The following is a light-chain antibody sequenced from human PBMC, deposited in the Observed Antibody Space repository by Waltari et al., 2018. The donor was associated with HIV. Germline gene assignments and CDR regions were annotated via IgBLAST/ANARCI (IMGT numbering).Light chain of an antibody. V-gene: IGLV1-40*01. Sequence: QSVLTQPPSVSGAPGQRVTISCTGSSSNIGAGYDVHWYQQIPGTAPKLLIYGNSQRPSGVPDRFSCSKSGTSASLAITGLQAEDEADYYCQSYDSSLSVWVFGGGTKLTVL. CDR3: QSYDSSLSVWV. CDR2: GNS. J-gene: IGLJ3*02. CDR1: SSNIGAGYD.